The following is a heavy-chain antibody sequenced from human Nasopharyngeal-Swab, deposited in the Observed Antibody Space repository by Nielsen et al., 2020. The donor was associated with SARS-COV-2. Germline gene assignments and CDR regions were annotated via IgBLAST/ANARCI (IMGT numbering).Heavy chain of an antibody. J-gene: IGHJ6*02. V-gene: IGHV3-48*02. CDR2: ISSSSSTI. CDR1: GFTFSSYS. D-gene: IGHD6-6*01. CDR3: AREPAARPPAPDYYYYYGMDV. Sequence: GESLKISCAASGFTFSSYSMNWVRQAPGKGLEWVSYISSSSSTIYYADSVKDRFTISRDNAKNSLYLQMHSLRDEDTAVYYCAREPAARPPAPDYYYYYGMDVWGQGTTVTVSS.